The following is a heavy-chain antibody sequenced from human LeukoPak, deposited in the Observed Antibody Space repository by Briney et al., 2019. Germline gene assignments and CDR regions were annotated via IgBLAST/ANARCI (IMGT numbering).Heavy chain of an antibody. CDR3: AKGRGYRIAATGSYFDC. CDR2: ISGSGGYT. Sequence: GGSLRLSCAASGFTFSDYAMSWVRQAPGKGLEWVSGISGSGGYTYYADSVKGRFPISRDNSKNTLYLQMNSLRAEDTAVYYCAKGRGYRIAATGSYFDCWGQGTLITVSS. D-gene: IGHD6-13*01. V-gene: IGHV3-23*01. J-gene: IGHJ4*02. CDR1: GFTFSDYA.